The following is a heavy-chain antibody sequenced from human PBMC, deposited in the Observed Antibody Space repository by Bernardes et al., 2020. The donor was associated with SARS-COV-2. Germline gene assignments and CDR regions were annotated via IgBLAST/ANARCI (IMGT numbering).Heavy chain of an antibody. Sequence: SHHALGRSTQTLTLTCTFSGFSLSTIGVGVCWIRHPPGKALEWLALIYWNDDKRYSPSLKSRLTITKDTSKNQVVLTMTNMDPVDTATYYCAHAIGTFFDYWGQGTLVTVSS. CDR1: GFSLSTIGVG. V-gene: IGHV2-5*01. D-gene: IGHD1-1*01. CDR2: IYWNDDK. J-gene: IGHJ4*02. CDR3: AHAIGTFFDY.